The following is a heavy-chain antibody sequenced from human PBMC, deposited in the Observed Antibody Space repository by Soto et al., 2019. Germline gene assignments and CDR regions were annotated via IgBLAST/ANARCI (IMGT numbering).Heavy chain of an antibody. J-gene: IGHJ4*02. CDR1: GGSISSYY. V-gene: IGHV4-30-4*01. CDR3: ARDRYGDYYDSSGYPT. CDR2: IYYSGST. Sequence: PSETLSLTCTVSGGSISSYYWSWIRQPPGKGLEWIGYIYYSGSTYYNPSLKSRVTISVDTSKNQFSLKLSSVTAADTAVYYCARDRYGDYYDSSGYPTWGQGTLVTVSS. D-gene: IGHD3-22*01.